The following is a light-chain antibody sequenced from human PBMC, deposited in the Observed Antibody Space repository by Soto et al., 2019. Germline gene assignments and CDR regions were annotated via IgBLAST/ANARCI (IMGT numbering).Light chain of an antibody. J-gene: IGKJ3*01. CDR2: DAS. CDR3: QQYNSFSLFT. Sequence: DIQMAQSPSTLSASVGDRVTITCRASQNIDSRLAWYQQKPGKAPKLLVYDASTLERGVTSTCSGSGSGTDFTLTIISLQPEDFATYYCQQYNSFSLFTFGPGTKVETK. CDR1: QNIDSR. V-gene: IGKV1-5*01.